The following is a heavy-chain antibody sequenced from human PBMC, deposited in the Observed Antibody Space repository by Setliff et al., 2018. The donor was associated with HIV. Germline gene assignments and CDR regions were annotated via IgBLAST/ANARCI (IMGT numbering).Heavy chain of an antibody. J-gene: IGHJ1*01. D-gene: IGHD3-10*01. CDR2: ISESGANT. CDR3: AQAQTSVSGSYYQYLQH. Sequence: PGGSLRLSCVASGFTFSRNVINWVRQAPGKGLEWVSGISESGANTYYADSVKGRFTISRDNSKNTLYLRMNSLRAEDTAAYYCAQAQTSVSGSYYQYLQHWGQGTLVTVSS. CDR1: GFTFSRNV. V-gene: IGHV3-23*01.